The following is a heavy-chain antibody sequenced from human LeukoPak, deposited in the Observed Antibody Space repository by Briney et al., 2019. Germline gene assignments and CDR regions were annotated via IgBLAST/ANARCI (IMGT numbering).Heavy chain of an antibody. CDR3: ASPGSVGDTGMPDY. V-gene: IGHV3-7*01. Sequence: GGSLRLSCAASGFKFSTYSIHWVRQAPGKGLEWLANIKQDGSEKYYVDSVKGRFTISRDNAKNSLYLQMNSLRAEDTAVYYCASPGSVGDTGMPDYWGQGTLVTVSS. D-gene: IGHD5-18*01. CDR1: GFKFSTYS. CDR2: IKQDGSEK. J-gene: IGHJ4*02.